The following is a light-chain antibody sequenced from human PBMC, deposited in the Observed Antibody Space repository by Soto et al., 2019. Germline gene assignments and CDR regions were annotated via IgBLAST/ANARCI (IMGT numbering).Light chain of an antibody. V-gene: IGKV1-5*03. CDR3: QQYNNYWT. CDR2: KAS. CDR1: QSISSG. Sequence: DIQMTQSPSTLSASVGDRVTITCRASQSISSGLAWYQQKPGKAPKFLIYKASRLQSGVPSRFSGSGSGTEFTLTISSLQPDDFATYYCQQYNNYWTFGQGTKVEIK. J-gene: IGKJ1*01.